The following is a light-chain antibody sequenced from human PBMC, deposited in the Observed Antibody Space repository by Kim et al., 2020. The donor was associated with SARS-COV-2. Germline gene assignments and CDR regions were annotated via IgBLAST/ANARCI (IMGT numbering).Light chain of an antibody. CDR3: QSVDRDVNGDV. CDR2: GNK. V-gene: IGLV1-40*01. Sequence: RGTRAGKGSRANRGAADDGNWYWQIPGTVPKLLIEGNKKRPSGVPDRFSGSKSGTSASLAITGLQAEEEAEYYCQSVDRDVNGDVFGTGTKVTVL. CDR1: RANRGAADD. J-gene: IGLJ1*01.